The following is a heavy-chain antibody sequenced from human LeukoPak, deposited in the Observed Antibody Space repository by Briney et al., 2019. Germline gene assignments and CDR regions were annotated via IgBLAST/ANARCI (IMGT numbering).Heavy chain of an antibody. J-gene: IGHJ4*02. Sequence: SETLSLTCVVSGGSITSGAFYWSWVRQHPGEGLEWIGYVYYTGFTNYNPSLKSRVTMSVDTSKDHFSLRLSSVTAADTAVYYCASTPTSVAGLYFDYWGRGALVTVSS. V-gene: IGHV4-31*11. CDR3: ASTPTSVAGLYFDY. D-gene: IGHD6-19*01. CDR1: GGSITSGAFY. CDR2: VYYTGFT.